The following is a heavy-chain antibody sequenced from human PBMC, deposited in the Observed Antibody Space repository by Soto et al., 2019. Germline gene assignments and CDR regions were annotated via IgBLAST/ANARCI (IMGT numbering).Heavy chain of an antibody. Sequence: PGGSLRLSCAASGFAFSSYSMNWVRQAPGKGLEWISYISRSGSTIYYADSVRGRFTISRDNAKNSLYQQMNSLRDEDTAVYYCARGHSSGHLFDYWGQGILVTVSS. V-gene: IGHV3-48*02. D-gene: IGHD3-22*01. CDR3: ARGHSSGHLFDY. CDR1: GFAFSSYS. J-gene: IGHJ4*02. CDR2: ISRSGSTI.